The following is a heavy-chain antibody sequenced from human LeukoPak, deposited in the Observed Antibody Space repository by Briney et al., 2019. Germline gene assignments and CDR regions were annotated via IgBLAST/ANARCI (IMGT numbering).Heavy chain of an antibody. CDR1: GFPFSSYA. Sequence: GGSLRLSCAASGFPFSSYAMHWVRQAPGKGLKWVSAITGSGGTTYYAGAAKGRFTISRDNSKNTLYPQMNSLRVEDSAVYYCAKGGLNAFDIWCQGTVVTVSS. D-gene: IGHD1-26*01. CDR2: ITGSGGTT. CDR3: AKGGLNAFDI. J-gene: IGHJ3*02. V-gene: IGHV3-23*01.